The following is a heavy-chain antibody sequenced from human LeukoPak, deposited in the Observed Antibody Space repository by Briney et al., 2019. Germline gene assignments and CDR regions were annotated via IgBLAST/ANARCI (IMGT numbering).Heavy chain of an antibody. Sequence: GSLRLSCAASGFTFSSYGMHWVRQAPGKGLEWVAVIWYDGSNKYYADSVKSRFTISRDNSKNTLYLQMNSLRAEDTAVYYCAKDSGYDSTPFFIDYWGQGTLVTVSS. CDR2: IWYDGSNK. J-gene: IGHJ4*02. D-gene: IGHD3-22*01. CDR1: GFTFSSYG. V-gene: IGHV3-33*06. CDR3: AKDSGYDSTPFFIDY.